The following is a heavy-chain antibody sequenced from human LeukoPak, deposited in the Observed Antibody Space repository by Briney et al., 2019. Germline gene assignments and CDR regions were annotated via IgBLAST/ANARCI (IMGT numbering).Heavy chain of an antibody. Sequence: ASVKVSCKASGYTFTSYYMHWVRQAPGQGLEWMGIINPSGGSTSYAQKFQGRVTMTRDTSTSTVYMELSSLRSEDTAVYYCARSYHYDSSGYYYSFDYWGQGTLVTVSS. D-gene: IGHD3-22*01. J-gene: IGHJ4*02. CDR1: GYTFTSYY. V-gene: IGHV1-46*01. CDR3: ARSYHYDSSGYYYSFDY. CDR2: INPSGGST.